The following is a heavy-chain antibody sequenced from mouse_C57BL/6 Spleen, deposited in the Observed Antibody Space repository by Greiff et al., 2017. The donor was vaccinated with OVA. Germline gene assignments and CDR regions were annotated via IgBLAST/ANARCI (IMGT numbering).Heavy chain of an antibody. J-gene: IGHJ4*01. D-gene: IGHD2-4*01. CDR3: ARSTIITTRSYYAMDN. V-gene: IGHV14-3*01. CDR1: GFNIKNTY. CDR2: IDPANGNT. Sequence: EVQLQQSVAELVRPGASVKLSCTASGFNIKNTYMHWVKPRPEQGLEWIGRIDPANGNTKDAPKVQGKATIHADTSSNTAYLPLSSLTSEDTAIYYCARSTIITTRSYYAMDNGGQGTAVTVSS.